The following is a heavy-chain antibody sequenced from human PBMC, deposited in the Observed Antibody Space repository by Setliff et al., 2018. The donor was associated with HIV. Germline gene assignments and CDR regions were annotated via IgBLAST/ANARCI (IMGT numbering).Heavy chain of an antibody. Sequence: PSETLSLTCTVSGVSVRSGDHWSWVRQAPGKGLELIGYFSYTDEPYINYLEYFNPSLKSRLGITLDKPRNQFSLKLTSVTAADTAVYYCGRARSSWYNTSPYYFDLWGRGNLVTVSS. V-gene: IGHV4-30-4*08. CDR2: FSYTDEP. D-gene: IGHD1-20*01. CDR1: GVSVRSGDH. CDR3: GRARSSWYNTSPYYFDL. J-gene: IGHJ2*01.